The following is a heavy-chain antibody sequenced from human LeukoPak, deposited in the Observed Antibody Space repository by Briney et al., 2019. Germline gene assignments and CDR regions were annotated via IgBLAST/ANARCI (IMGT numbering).Heavy chain of an antibody. V-gene: IGHV4-31*03. CDR2: IYYSGST. D-gene: IGHD6-13*01. Sequence: SETLSLTCTVSGGSISSGGYYWSWIRQHPGKGLEWIGYIYYSGSTYYNPSLKSRVTISVDTSKNQFSLRVSSMTAADTAVYYCASLSSSWYGGFDYWGQGTLVTVSS. J-gene: IGHJ4*02. CDR3: ASLSSSWYGGFDY. CDR1: GGSISSGGYY.